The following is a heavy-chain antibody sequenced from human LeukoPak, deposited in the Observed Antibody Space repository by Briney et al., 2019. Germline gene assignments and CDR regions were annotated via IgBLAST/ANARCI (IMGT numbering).Heavy chain of an antibody. CDR3: ARGRYCSSTSCSDYFDY. J-gene: IGHJ4*02. CDR2: IWYDGSNK. Sequence: GRSLRLSCAASGFTFSSYGMHWVRQAPGKGLEWVAVIWYDGSNKYYADSVKGRFTISRDNSKNTLYLQMNSLRAEDTAVYYCARGRYCSSTSCSDYFDYGGQGTLVTVSS. D-gene: IGHD2-2*01. V-gene: IGHV3-33*01. CDR1: GFTFSSYG.